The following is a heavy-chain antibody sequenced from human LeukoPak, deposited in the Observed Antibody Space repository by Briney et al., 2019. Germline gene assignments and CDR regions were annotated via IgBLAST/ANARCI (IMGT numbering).Heavy chain of an antibody. Sequence: ASVKVSCKASGYTFTSYYMHWVRQAPGQGLEWMGIINPSGGSTSYAQEFQGRVTMTRDTSTSTVYMELSSLRSEDTAVYYCARWQSGTTDPVYSGSYHPFDYWGQGTLVTVSS. CDR3: ARWQSGTTDPVYSGSYHPFDY. J-gene: IGHJ4*02. CDR1: GYTFTSYY. CDR2: INPSGGST. V-gene: IGHV1-46*01. D-gene: IGHD1-26*01.